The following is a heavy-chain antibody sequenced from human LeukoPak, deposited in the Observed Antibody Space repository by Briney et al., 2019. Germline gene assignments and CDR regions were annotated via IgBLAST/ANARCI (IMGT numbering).Heavy chain of an antibody. Sequence: ASVKVSCKASGYTFTSYDINWVRQATGQGLEWMGWMNPNSGNTGYAQKFQGRVTMTRNTSISTAYMELSSLRSEDTAVYYCAKPLNPGGSGYYYNYFDYWGQGTLVTVSS. D-gene: IGHD3-22*01. J-gene: IGHJ4*02. CDR2: MNPNSGNT. CDR1: GYTFTSYD. V-gene: IGHV1-8*01. CDR3: AKPLNPGGSGYYYNYFDY.